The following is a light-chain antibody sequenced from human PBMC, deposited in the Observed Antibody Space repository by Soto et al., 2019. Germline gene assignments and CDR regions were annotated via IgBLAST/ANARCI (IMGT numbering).Light chain of an antibody. CDR3: QVSDSNSDHQV. CDR1: NIGTKS. Sequence: SYELTQPPSVSVAPGQTASITCGGNNIGTKSVHWYQQRPGQAPVMVVYDDSDRPSGIPERFSGSKSENTATLTISRVEAGDEADYYCQVSDSNSDHQVFGTGTKVTVL. V-gene: IGLV3-21*02. CDR2: DDS. J-gene: IGLJ1*01.